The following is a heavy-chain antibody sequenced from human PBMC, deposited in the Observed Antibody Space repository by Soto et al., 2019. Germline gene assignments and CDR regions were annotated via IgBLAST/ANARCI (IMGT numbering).Heavy chain of an antibody. CDR1: GISTSSYW. CDR2: IKKDGSGK. V-gene: IGHV3-7*01. D-gene: IGHD3-10*01. CDR3: ARDLSGRADV. J-gene: IGHJ6*02. Sequence: PGGSLRLSCAASGISTSSYWMGWVRQAPGRGLEWVASIKKDGSGKYYMDSLKGRFTISRDNALNSLYLQMNSLRAEDTAVYYCARDLSGRADVWGQGTTVTVSS.